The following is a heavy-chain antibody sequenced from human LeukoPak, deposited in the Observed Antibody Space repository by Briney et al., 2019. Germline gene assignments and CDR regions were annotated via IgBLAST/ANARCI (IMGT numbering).Heavy chain of an antibody. V-gene: IGHV1-69*06. Sequence: SVKVSCKASGGTFSTYAFSWVRQAPGQGLEWMGGIIPIFGTANYAQKFQGRVTITADKSTSTVYMELSSLRSEDTAVYYCASVDCTTASCYGVGHYMDVWGKGTTVTISS. CDR1: GGTFSTYA. D-gene: IGHD2-2*01. CDR2: IIPIFGTA. CDR3: ASVDCTTASCYGVGHYMDV. J-gene: IGHJ6*03.